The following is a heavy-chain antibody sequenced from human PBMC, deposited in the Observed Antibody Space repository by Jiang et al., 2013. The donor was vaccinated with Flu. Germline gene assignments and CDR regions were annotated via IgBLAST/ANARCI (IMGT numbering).Heavy chain of an antibody. CDR1: GGSISSYY. J-gene: IGHJ6*02. CDR3: ARGGDFWSGYYNYYYYGMDV. CDR2: IYYSGST. V-gene: IGHV4-59*01. D-gene: IGHD3-3*01. Sequence: GPGLVKPSETLSLTCTVSGGSISSYYWSWIRQPPGKGLEWIGYIYYSGSTNYNPSLKSRVTISVDTSKNQFSLKLSSVTAADTAVYYCARGGDFWSGYYNYYYYGMDVWGQGT.